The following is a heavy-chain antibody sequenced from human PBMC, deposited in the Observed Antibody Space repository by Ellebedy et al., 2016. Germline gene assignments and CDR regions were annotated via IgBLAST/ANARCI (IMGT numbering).Heavy chain of an antibody. CDR2: IKQDGGEK. D-gene: IGHD1-26*01. Sequence: GESLKISCEASGFTFSSYWINWVRQAPGKGLEWVANIKQDGGEKHYVDSVKGRFTISRDNAKSSLYLQMNSLRAGDTAVYYCARDRDASGSFYDYWGQGTLVTVSS. V-gene: IGHV3-7*03. J-gene: IGHJ4*02. CDR3: ARDRDASGSFYDY. CDR1: GFTFSSYW.